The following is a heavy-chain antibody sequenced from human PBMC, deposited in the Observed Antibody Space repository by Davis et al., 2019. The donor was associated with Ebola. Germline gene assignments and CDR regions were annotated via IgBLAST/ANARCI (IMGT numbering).Heavy chain of an antibody. J-gene: IGHJ5*02. CDR2: IIPIFGTA. D-gene: IGHD6-19*01. CDR1: PVTFRSSP. V-gene: IGHV1-69*13. CDR3: ARLVKQWLPKDWFDP. Sequence: SVKDTCKASPVTFRSSPISWVRQAPGQGLEWMGGIIPIFGTANYAQKFQGRVTITADESTSTAYMELTSLRSEDTAVYYCARLVKQWLPKDWFDPGGQGTRVTGSA.